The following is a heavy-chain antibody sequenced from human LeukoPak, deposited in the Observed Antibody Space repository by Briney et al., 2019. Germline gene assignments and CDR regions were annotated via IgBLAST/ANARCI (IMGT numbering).Heavy chain of an antibody. CDR1: GFTFSSYG. CDR3: VKSHERPIFGGGNCFDP. D-gene: IGHD3-3*01. J-gene: IGHJ5*02. Sequence: GGSLRLSCAASGFTFSSYGMSWVRQAPGKGLEWVSAISGSGGSTYYADSVKGRFTISRDSSKNTLYLQMNSLRAEDTALYYCVKSHERPIFGGGNCFDPWGQGTLVTVSS. CDR2: ISGSGGST. V-gene: IGHV3-23*01.